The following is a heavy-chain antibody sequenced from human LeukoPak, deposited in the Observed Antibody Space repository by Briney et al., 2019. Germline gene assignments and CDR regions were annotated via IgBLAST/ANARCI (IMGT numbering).Heavy chain of an antibody. D-gene: IGHD2-15*01. V-gene: IGHV1-8*01. CDR2: MNPNSGNT. J-gene: IGHJ6*02. CDR3: AREGLGYCSGGSCLTGPDYYYYGMDV. CDR1: GYTFTSYD. Sequence: GASVKVSCKASGYTFTSYDINWVRQATGQGLEWMGWMNPNSGNTGYAQKFQGRVTMTRNTSISTAYMELSSLRSDDTAVYYCAREGLGYCSGGSCLTGPDYYYYGMDVWGQGTTVTVSS.